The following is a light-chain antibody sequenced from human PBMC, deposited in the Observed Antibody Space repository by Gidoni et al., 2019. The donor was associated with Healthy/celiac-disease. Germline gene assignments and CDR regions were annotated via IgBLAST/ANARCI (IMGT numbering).Light chain of an antibody. CDR3: QQYGSSPGT. J-gene: IGKJ3*01. V-gene: IGKV3-20*01. CDR2: GAS. Sequence: EIVLTQSPGTLSLSPGERATLSCRASQSVSSSYLAWYQQKPGQAPRLLIYGASSRATGIPDRFSGSGSGTDFTLTISRLEPEDFAVYYCQQYGSSPGTFXPGTKVDIK. CDR1: QSVSSSY.